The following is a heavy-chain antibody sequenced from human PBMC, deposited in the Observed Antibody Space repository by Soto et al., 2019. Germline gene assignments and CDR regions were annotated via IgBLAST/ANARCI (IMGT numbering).Heavy chain of an antibody. V-gene: IGHV4-59*01. CDR3: ARAPGGDFWSGHYPPYYYGMDV. CDR2: IYYSGST. Sequence: PXQTLSLNVIFSGPPMSSYDLGSIRQRPGKGLEWIGYIYYSGSTNYNPSLKSRVTISVDTSKNQFSLKLSSVTAADTAVYYCARAPGGDFWSGHYPPYYYGMDVWGQGTTVTVSS. CDR1: GPPMSSYD. J-gene: IGHJ6*02. D-gene: IGHD3-3*01.